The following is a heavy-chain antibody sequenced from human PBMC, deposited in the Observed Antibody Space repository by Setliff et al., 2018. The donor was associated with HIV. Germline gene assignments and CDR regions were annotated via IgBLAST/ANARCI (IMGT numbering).Heavy chain of an antibody. D-gene: IGHD3-22*01. CDR3: ARPNYYDSSGSFDY. CDR1: GFSISSRYY. CDR2: ISSSGTTI. J-gene: IGHJ4*02. Sequence: LSLTCDVSGFSISSRYYWGWIRQAPGKGLEWVSYISSSGTTIYYADSVKGRFTISRDNAKNSLYLQMNSLRAEDTAVYYCARPNYYDSSGSFDYWGQGTLVTVSS. V-gene: IGHV3-11*04.